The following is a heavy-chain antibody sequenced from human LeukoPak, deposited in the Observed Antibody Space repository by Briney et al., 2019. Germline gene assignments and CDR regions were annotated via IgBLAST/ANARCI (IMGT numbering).Heavy chain of an antibody. Sequence: PGGSLRLSCAASGFTFSSYGMHWVRQAPGKGLEWVAVISYDGSNKYYADSVKGRFTISRDNSKNTLYLQMNSLRAEDTAVYYCAKDVRTTVITSDYYGMDVWGQGTTVTVSS. CDR2: ISYDGSNK. D-gene: IGHD4-17*01. CDR3: AKDVRTTVITSDYYGMDV. CDR1: GFTFSSYG. V-gene: IGHV3-30*18. J-gene: IGHJ6*02.